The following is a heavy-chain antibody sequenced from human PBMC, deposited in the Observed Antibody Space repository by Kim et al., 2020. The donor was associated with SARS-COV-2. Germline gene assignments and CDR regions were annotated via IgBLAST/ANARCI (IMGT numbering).Heavy chain of an antibody. V-gene: IGHV1-3*01. J-gene: IGHJ3*02. D-gene: IGHD1-26*01. CDR3: ARGDRPLVGATWQGYDAFDI. CDR2: INAGNGNT. CDR1: GYTFTSYA. Sequence: ASVKVSCKASGYTFTSYAMHWVRQAPGQRLEWMGWINAGNGNTKYSQKFQGRVTITRDTSASTAYMELSSLRSEDTAVYYCARGDRPLVGATWQGYDAFDIWGQGTMVTVSS.